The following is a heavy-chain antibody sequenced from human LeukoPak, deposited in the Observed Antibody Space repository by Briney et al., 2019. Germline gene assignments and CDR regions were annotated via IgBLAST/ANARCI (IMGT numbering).Heavy chain of an antibody. J-gene: IGHJ4*02. Sequence: PGGSLRLSCAASGFTFSSYAMHWVRQAPGKGLEYVSAISSNGGSTYYANSVKGRFTIPRDNSKNTLYLQMNSLRAEDTAVYYCARFMGATPPFDYWGQGTLVTVSS. D-gene: IGHD1-26*01. CDR3: ARFMGATPPFDY. CDR1: GFTFSSYA. CDR2: ISSNGGST. V-gene: IGHV3-64*01.